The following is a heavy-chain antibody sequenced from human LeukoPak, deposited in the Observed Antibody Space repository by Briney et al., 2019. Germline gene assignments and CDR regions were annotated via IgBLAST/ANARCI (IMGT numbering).Heavy chain of an antibody. V-gene: IGHV1-2*02. CDR2: INPNSGGT. J-gene: IGHJ6*03. D-gene: IGHD5-12*01. Sequence: ASVKVSCKASGYTFTGYYMHWVRQAPGQGLEWMGWINPNSGGTNYAQKFQGRVTMTRNTSISTAYMELSSLRSEDTAVYYCARVATIDYYYYYMDVWGKGTTVTISS. CDR1: GYTFTGYY. CDR3: ARVATIDYYYYYMDV.